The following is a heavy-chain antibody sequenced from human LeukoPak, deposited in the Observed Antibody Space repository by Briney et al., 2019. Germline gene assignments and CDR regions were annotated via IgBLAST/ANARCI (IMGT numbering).Heavy chain of an antibody. D-gene: IGHD3-9*01. J-gene: IGHJ5*02. Sequence: GGSLRLSCAASGFTFDDYAMHWVRQAPGKGLEWVSGISWNSGSIGYADSVKGRFTISRDNAKNSLYLQMNSLRAEDTALYYCAKNYDILTGPETSWFDPWGQGTLVTVSS. V-gene: IGHV3-9*01. CDR1: GFTFDDYA. CDR2: ISWNSGSI. CDR3: AKNYDILTGPETSWFDP.